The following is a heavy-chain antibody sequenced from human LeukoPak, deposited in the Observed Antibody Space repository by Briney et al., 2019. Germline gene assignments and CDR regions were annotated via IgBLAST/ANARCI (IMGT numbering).Heavy chain of an antibody. CDR3: ARGDSDHYITLDY. CDR2: ISRSSDAM. Sequence: GGSLRLSCAASGFNLSAYSMNWVRQAPGKGLEWVSYISRSSDAMYDADSVKGRFTISRDNAKNLLFLQMNSLGVEDTALYYCARGDSDHYITLDYWGQGTLVTVSS. J-gene: IGHJ4*02. D-gene: IGHD4-17*01. V-gene: IGHV3-48*01. CDR1: GFNLSAYS.